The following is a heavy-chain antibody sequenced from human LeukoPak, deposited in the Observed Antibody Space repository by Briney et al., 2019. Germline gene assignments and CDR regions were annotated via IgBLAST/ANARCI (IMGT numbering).Heavy chain of an antibody. CDR1: GFTFSSYG. V-gene: IGHV3-30*18. CDR2: ISYDGSNK. J-gene: IGHJ4*02. D-gene: IGHD5-12*01. Sequence: GGSLRLSCAASGFTFSSYGMHWVRQAPGKGLEGVAVISYDGSNKYYADSVKGRFTISRDNSKNTLYLQMNSLRAEDTAVYYCAKDGHIVATSYFDYWGQGTLVTVSS. CDR3: AKDGHIVATSYFDY.